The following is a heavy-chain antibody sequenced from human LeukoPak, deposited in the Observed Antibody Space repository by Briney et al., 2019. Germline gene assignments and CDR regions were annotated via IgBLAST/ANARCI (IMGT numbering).Heavy chain of an antibody. CDR1: GFTFSSYA. D-gene: IGHD4-17*01. J-gene: IGHJ4*02. V-gene: IGHV3-30*04. CDR3: ASDRTTVTTRYYFDY. Sequence: GGSLRLSCAASGFTFSSYAMHWVRQAPGKGLEWVVVISYDGSNKYYADSVKGRFTISRDNSKNTLFLQMNSLRAEDTAVYYCASDRTTVTTRYYFDYWGQGALVTVSS. CDR2: ISYDGSNK.